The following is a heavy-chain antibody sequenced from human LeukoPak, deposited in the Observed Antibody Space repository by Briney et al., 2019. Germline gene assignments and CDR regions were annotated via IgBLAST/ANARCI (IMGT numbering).Heavy chain of an antibody. Sequence: PGGTLRLSCAASGFTFSSYGMSWVRQAPGKGLEWVSAISGSGGSTYYADSVKGRFTISRDNAKNSLYLQMNSLRAEDTAVYYCARVRRAFLTGYSNPSWYFDYWGQGTLVTVSS. CDR3: ARVRRAFLTGYSNPSWYFDY. D-gene: IGHD3-9*01. CDR2: ISGSGGST. V-gene: IGHV3-23*01. J-gene: IGHJ4*02. CDR1: GFTFSSYG.